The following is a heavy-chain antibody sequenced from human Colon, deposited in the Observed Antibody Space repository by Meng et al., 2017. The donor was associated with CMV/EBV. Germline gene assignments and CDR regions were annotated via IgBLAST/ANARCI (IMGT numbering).Heavy chain of an antibody. CDR2: IYYSGTT. CDR3: ARDSASGSYRGWFDP. Sequence: SETLSLTCTVSGGSTSSSSYYWGWIRQPPGKGLEWIGSIYYSGTTYYNPSLKSRVTISVDTSKNQFSLKLSSVTAADTAVYYCARDSASGSYRGWFDPWGQGTLVTVSS. V-gene: IGHV4-39*07. D-gene: IGHD1-26*01. J-gene: IGHJ5*02. CDR1: GGSTSSSSYY.